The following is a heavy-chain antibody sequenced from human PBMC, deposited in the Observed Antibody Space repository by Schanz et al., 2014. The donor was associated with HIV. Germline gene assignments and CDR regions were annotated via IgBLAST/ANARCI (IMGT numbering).Heavy chain of an antibody. J-gene: IGHJ1*01. CDR3: AGREIEVAGHGYFQH. D-gene: IGHD6-13*01. CDR1: GFTFSSYA. Sequence: EVQLLESGGGLVQPGGSLRLSCAASGFTFSSYAMDWVRQAPGKGLEWVSAIRGSGDSTYYADSVKGRFTISRDNSKNTLYLQMSSLRADVSSVYYCAGREIEVAGHGYFQHWGQGTLVTVSS. V-gene: IGHV3-23*01. CDR2: IRGSGDST.